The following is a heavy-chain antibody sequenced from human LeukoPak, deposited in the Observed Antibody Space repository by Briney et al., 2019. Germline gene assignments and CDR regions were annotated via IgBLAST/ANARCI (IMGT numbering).Heavy chain of an antibody. J-gene: IGHJ4*02. CDR2: ISWNSGSI. CDR3: AKDMSPYSSSWNDY. D-gene: IGHD6-13*01. Sequence: PGGSLRLSFAASGFTFDDYAMHWVRQAPGKGLEWVSGISWNSGSIGYADSVKGRFTISRDNAKNSLYLQINSLRAEDTALYYCAKDMSPYSSSWNDYWGQGTLVTVSS. V-gene: IGHV3-9*01. CDR1: GFTFDDYA.